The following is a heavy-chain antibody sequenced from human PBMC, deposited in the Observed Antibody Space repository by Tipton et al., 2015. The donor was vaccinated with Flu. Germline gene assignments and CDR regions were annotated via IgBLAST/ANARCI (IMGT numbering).Heavy chain of an antibody. D-gene: IGHD4-11*01. J-gene: IGHJ5*02. CDR1: GDSIRGPYY. V-gene: IGHV4-38-2*01. CDR3: ARRDFSNYVSEPKNWFDP. Sequence: TLSLTCAVSGDSIRGPYYWAWVRQPPGKGLEWIGNIFHTGTMYYNPSLKSRLTLSVDRSKNQFSLKLTSVTAADTAVYFCARRDFSNYVSEPKNWFDPWGPGVLVSVSS. CDR2: IFHTGTM.